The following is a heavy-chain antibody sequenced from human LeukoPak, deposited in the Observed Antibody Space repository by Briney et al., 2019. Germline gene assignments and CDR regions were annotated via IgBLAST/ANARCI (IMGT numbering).Heavy chain of an antibody. CDR2: IYAVDSDT. CDR1: GYSSTNYW. CDR3: AKATGSHYKAVSYFDY. V-gene: IGHV5-51*01. D-gene: IGHD3-10*01. Sequence: GQSLHISCEGSGYSSTNYWIAWVRQMPGKGLEWMGVIYAVDSDTRYSPSFQGQVTISADKSIYTAYLHWSSLKASDTAMYYCAKATGSHYKAVSYFDYWGQGTLVTVSS. J-gene: IGHJ4*02.